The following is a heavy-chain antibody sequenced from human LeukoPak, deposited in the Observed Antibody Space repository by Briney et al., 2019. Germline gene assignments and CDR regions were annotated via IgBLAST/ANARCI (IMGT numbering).Heavy chain of an antibody. CDR2: ISYDGSVK. V-gene: IGHV3-30-3*01. CDR3: STKGGHGYSYDFDY. CDR1: GFAFSTYA. J-gene: IGHJ4*02. Sequence: GGSLRLSCAASGFAFSTYAMHWVRQAPGKGLEWVAVISYDGSVKYYADSVKGRFTISRDNSKNTLYLQMNSLRSDTAVYYCSTKGGHGYSYDFDYWGQGTLVTVSS. D-gene: IGHD5-18*01.